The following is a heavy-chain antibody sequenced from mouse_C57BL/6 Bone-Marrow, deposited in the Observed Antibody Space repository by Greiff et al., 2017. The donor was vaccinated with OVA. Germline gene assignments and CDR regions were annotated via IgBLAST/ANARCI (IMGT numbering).Heavy chain of an antibody. Sequence: QVQLQQSGAELVRPGASVTLSCKASGYTFTDYEMHWVKQRPVHGLEWIGTIDPETGGTSYNQKFKGKATLTADKSSSTAYMELRSLTSEDSAVYFCTRGNSNGYAMEYWGQGTSLTVSS. D-gene: IGHD2-5*01. CDR3: TRGNSNGYAMEY. J-gene: IGHJ4*01. CDR2: IDPETGGT. CDR1: GYTFTDYE. V-gene: IGHV1-15*01.